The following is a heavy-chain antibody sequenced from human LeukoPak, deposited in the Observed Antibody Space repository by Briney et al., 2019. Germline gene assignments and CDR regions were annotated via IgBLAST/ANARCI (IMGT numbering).Heavy chain of an antibody. D-gene: IGHD2-8*01. J-gene: IGHJ6*02. CDR2: IYYSGST. CDR1: GGSISSYY. Sequence: SETLSLTCTVSGGSISSYYWSWIRQPPGKGLEWIGYIYYSGSTNYNPSLKSRVTISVDTSKNQFSLKLSSVTAADTAVYYCARAHALYYHYGMDVWGRGTTVTVSS. CDR3: ARAHALYYHYGMDV. V-gene: IGHV4-59*08.